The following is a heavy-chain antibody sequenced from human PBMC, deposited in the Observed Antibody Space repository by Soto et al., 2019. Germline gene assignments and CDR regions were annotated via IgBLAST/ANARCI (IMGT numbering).Heavy chain of an antibody. CDR3: AREYYDILTGYRGLNY. Sequence: QVQLVQSGTEVKKPGASVKVSCKASGYTFTTYGLTWVRQAPGRGLEWMGWISPHNGNTNYPQKFQGRVTMTTDTSTSTAYMELRSLRSDDTAVYYCAREYYDILTGYRGLNYWGQGTLVTVSS. CDR2: ISPHNGNT. J-gene: IGHJ4*02. D-gene: IGHD3-9*01. V-gene: IGHV1-18*04. CDR1: GYTFTTYG.